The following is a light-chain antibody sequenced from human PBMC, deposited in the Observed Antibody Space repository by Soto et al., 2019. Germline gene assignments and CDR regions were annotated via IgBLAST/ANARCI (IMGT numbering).Light chain of an antibody. V-gene: IGKV1-39*01. Sequence: DIQMTQSPSSLSASVGDRVTITCRASQSIGSNLNWYQQKPGKAPKLLIYAASSLQSGVPSRFSGSGSGTDFTLTISSLQPEDFATYYCQQSYSTPRTFGGGTKVEIK. CDR3: QQSYSTPRT. CDR2: AAS. CDR1: QSIGSN. J-gene: IGKJ4*02.